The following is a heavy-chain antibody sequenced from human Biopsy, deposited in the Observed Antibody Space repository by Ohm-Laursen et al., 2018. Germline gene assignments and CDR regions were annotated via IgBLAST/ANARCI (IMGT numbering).Heavy chain of an antibody. Sequence: SQTLSLTCTVSGGSISSYYWSWIRQPPGKGLEWIGYIYYTGSTNYNPSLKSRVTISVDTSMNHLSLRLTSVTAADTAVYYCARHAPSYRGSYWRYFDLWGRGTPVTVPS. CDR3: ARHAPSYRGSYWRYFDL. J-gene: IGHJ2*01. D-gene: IGHD1-26*01. V-gene: IGHV4-59*08. CDR2: IYYTGST. CDR1: GGSISSYY.